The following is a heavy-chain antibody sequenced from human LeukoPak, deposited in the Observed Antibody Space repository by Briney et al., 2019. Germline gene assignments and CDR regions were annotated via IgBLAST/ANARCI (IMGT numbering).Heavy chain of an antibody. CDR2: IYQSGST. J-gene: IGHJ4*02. CDR3: ARRGGQTEDIVVVVSAYFDY. Sequence: PSETLSLTCNVSGYSISSGYYWGWIRQPPGKGLEWIGSIYQSGSTSYNPSLKSRVTISVDTSRNQFSLKLSSVTAADTAVYYCARRGGQTEDIVVVVSAYFDYWGQGTLVTVSS. CDR1: GYSISSGYY. V-gene: IGHV4-38-2*02. D-gene: IGHD2-15*01.